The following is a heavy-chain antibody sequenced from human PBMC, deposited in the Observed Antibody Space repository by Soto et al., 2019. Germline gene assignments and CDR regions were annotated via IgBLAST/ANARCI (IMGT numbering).Heavy chain of an antibody. Sequence: ASVKVSCKASGYTFTSYAMHWVRQAPGQGLEWMGWINAGNGNTKYSQKFQGRVTITRDTSASTAYMELSSLRSEDTAVYYCARKYYYDSSGYSLWFDPWGQGTLVTVSS. J-gene: IGHJ5*02. V-gene: IGHV1-3*01. CDR1: GYTFTSYA. D-gene: IGHD3-22*01. CDR3: ARKYYYDSSGYSLWFDP. CDR2: INAGNGNT.